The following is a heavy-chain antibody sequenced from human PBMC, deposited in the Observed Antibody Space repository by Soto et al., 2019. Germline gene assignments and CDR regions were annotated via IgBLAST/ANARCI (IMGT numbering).Heavy chain of an antibody. CDR1: GFTFSNYA. D-gene: IGHD6-13*01. Sequence: EVQLLESGGGLVQPGGSLRLSCAASGFTFSNYAMSWVRQAPGKGLEWVSASGSGGTTYYADSVKDRFTISRVNSKNTLYLQITSVRDEDTAVYYCAKGGRSGEQLNNLFHPWGQGALVTVSS. V-gene: IGHV3-23*01. CDR3: AKGGRSGEQLNNLFHP. CDR2: SGSGGTT. J-gene: IGHJ5*02.